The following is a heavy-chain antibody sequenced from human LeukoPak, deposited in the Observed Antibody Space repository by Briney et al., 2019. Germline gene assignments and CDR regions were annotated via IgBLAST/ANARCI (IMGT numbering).Heavy chain of an antibody. V-gene: IGHV4-39*01. Sequence: SETLSLTCTVSGGSISSYYWGWIRQPPGKGLEWIGGIYYSGSTYYNPSLKSRVTISVDTSKNQFSQKLSSVTAADTAVYYCARHPRNPYDSSGYRYGGGAFDIWGQGTMVTVSS. CDR3: ARHPRNPYDSSGYRYGGGAFDI. J-gene: IGHJ3*02. CDR1: GGSISSYY. D-gene: IGHD3-22*01. CDR2: IYYSGST.